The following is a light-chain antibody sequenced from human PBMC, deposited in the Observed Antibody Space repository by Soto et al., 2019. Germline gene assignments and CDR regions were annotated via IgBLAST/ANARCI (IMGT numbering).Light chain of an antibody. J-gene: IGKJ1*01. CDR3: QQYDKWPRT. V-gene: IGKV3-20*01. CDR2: GAS. CDR1: QSVTSSD. Sequence: EIVLTQSPGTLSLSPGERATLSCRASQSVTSSDLAWYQQKPGQTPRLLIYGASTRATGIPDRFSGGGSGTDFTLTISRLEPEDFAVYYCQQYDKWPRTFGQGTKVDIK.